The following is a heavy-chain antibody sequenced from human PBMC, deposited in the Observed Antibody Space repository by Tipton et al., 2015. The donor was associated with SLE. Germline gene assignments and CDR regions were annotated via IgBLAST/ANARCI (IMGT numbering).Heavy chain of an antibody. J-gene: IGHJ4*02. CDR1: GFTFSSYA. Sequence: SLRLSCSASGFTFSSYAMHWVRQAPGKGLEYVSAISSNGGSTYYADSVKGRFTISRDNSKNTLYLQMSSLRAEDTAVYYCARAKGTTYYDFWSGYLGYWGQGTLVTVSS. D-gene: IGHD3-3*01. CDR2: ISSNGGST. CDR3: ARAKGTTYYDFWSGYLGY. V-gene: IGHV3-64D*09.